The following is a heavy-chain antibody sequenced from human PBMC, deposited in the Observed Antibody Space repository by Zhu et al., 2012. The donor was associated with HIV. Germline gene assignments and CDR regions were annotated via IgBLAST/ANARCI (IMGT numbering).Heavy chain of an antibody. D-gene: IGHD3-10*01. J-gene: IGHJ4*02. CDR2: ILDSGST. Sequence: QVQLQESGPGLVKPSETLSLNRTVSGGSISSRYWSWIRQSPGKGLEWIGYILDSGSTNYNPSLKSRVTISTGTSKKQFSLKLTSVIPADTAVYYCATYYYGSGSSYYFDHWGQGTPVTVPS. CDR1: GGSISSRY. CDR3: ATYYYGSGSSYYFDH. V-gene: IGHV4-59*03.